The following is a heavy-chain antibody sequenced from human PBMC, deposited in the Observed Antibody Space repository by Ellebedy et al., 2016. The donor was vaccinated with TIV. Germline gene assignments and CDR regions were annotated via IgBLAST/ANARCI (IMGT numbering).Heavy chain of an antibody. CDR1: GFTFSSYA. J-gene: IGHJ4*02. CDR2: ISGSGGST. D-gene: IGHD2-15*01. V-gene: IGHV3-23*01. CDR3: AKRGCSGGSCYWFDY. Sequence: GGSLRLSXAASGFTFSSYAMSWVRQAPGKGLEWVSVISGSGGSTYYADSVKGRFTISRDNSKNTLYLQMNSLRAEDTAVYYCAKRGCSGGSCYWFDYWGQGTLVTVSS.